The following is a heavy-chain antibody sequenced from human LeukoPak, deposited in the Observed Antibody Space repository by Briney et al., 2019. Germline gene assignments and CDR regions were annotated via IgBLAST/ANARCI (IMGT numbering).Heavy chain of an antibody. D-gene: IGHD3-10*01. V-gene: IGHV3-7*01. CDR3: ARPRWFGELLYPPDY. Sequence: GGSLRLSCAASGFTFSSYWMSWVRQAPGKGLEWVANIKQDGSEKYYVDSVKGRFTISRDNAKNSLYLQMNSLRAEDTAVYYCARPRWFGELLYPPDYWGQGTLVTVSS. J-gene: IGHJ4*02. CDR1: GFTFSSYW. CDR2: IKQDGSEK.